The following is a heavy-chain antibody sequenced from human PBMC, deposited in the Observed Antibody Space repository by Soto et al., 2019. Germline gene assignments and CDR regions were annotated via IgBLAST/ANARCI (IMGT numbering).Heavy chain of an antibody. CDR1: GGSISSSNW. Sequence: SETLSLTCAVSGGSISSSNWWSWVRQPPGKGLEWIGEIYHSGSTNYNPSLKSRVTISVDKSKNQFSLKLSSVTAADTAVYYCARDRSSGWSVYYFDYWGQGTVVTVSS. CDR3: ARDRSSGWSVYYFDY. D-gene: IGHD6-19*01. V-gene: IGHV4-4*02. CDR2: IYHSGST. J-gene: IGHJ4*02.